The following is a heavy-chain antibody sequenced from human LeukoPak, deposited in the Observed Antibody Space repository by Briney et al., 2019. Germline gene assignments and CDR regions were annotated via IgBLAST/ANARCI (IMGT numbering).Heavy chain of an antibody. CDR2: IIPIFGTA. CDR3: AREREGGLCFDY. CDR1: GGTFSSYA. J-gene: IGHJ4*02. D-gene: IGHD3-16*01. V-gene: IGHV1-69*06. Sequence: GASVKVSCKASGGTFSSYAISWVRQAPGQGLKWLGGIIPIFGTANYAQKFKGRVTITADKSTSTAYMELSSLRSEDTAVYYCAREREGGLCFDYWGQGTLVTVSS.